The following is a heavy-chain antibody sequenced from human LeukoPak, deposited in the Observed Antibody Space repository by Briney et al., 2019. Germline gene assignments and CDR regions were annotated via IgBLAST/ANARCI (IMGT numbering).Heavy chain of an antibody. CDR3: VKLDDTSGHSFPYRFLVDS. Sequence: GGSLRLSCAASGFTFGAYAMGWVRQAPGKGLEWVSCVRRGGGGTYYADSVKGRFTISRDTSNSILFLQMSSLGAEDTALNYCVKLDDTSGHSFPYRFLVDSWGQGALVTVSS. CDR2: VRRGGGGT. CDR1: GFTFGAYA. V-gene: IGHV3-23*01. D-gene: IGHD3-10*01. J-gene: IGHJ4*02.